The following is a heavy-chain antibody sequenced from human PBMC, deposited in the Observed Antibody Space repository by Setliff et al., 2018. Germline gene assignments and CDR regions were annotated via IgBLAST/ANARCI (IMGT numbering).Heavy chain of an antibody. D-gene: IGHD3-10*01. CDR2: INPIFGTT. J-gene: IGHJ5*02. V-gene: IGHV1-69*05. CDR3: AREKGYYNSGSYKYWFDP. Sequence: SVKVSCKASGGTFSSNGISWVRQAPGQGLEWMGGINPIFGTTTYAQKFQGRVTITTDESTSAAYMDLSSLTSDDTAIYYCAREKGYYNSGSYKYWFDPWGQGTLVTVSS. CDR1: GGTFSSNG.